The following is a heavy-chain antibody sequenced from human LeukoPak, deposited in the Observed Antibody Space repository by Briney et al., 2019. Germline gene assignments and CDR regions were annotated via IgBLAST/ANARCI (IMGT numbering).Heavy chain of an antibody. CDR3: AGDREVIAARPEGWFDP. CDR1: GGSISSYY. Sequence: SETLSLTCTVSGGSISSYYWSWIWQPAGKGLEWIGRIYTSGSTNYNPSLKSRVTISVDKSKNQFSLKLSSVTAADTAVYYCAGDREVIAARPEGWFDPWGQGTLVTVSS. D-gene: IGHD6-6*01. V-gene: IGHV4-4*07. J-gene: IGHJ5*02. CDR2: IYTSGST.